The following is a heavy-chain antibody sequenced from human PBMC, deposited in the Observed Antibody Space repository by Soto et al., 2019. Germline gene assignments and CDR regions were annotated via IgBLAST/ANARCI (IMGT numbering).Heavy chain of an antibody. J-gene: IGHJ4*02. Sequence: GGSLRLSCAASGFTFSSYAMSWVRQAPGKGLEWVSSMSGAGRSSYDADSVKGRFTISRDSAKNSLFLQMNSLRAEDTAVYYCARVDFWGQGTLVTVSS. CDR1: GFTFSSYA. CDR2: MSGAGRSS. CDR3: ARVDF. V-gene: IGHV3-23*01.